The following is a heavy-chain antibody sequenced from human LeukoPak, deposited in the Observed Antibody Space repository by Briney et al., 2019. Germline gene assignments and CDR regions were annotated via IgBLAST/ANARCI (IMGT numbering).Heavy chain of an antibody. V-gene: IGHV3-11*04. CDR3: AKESEFKERYYYYGMDV. D-gene: IGHD1-1*01. CDR2: TSNSGSAI. CDR1: GFTFSDYY. Sequence: PGGSLRLSCAASGFTFSDYYMSWIRQAPGKGLEWVSYTSNSGSAIYYADSVKGRFSISRDNAKNSLYLQMNSLRAEDTAVYYCAKESEFKERYYYYGMDVWGQGTTVTVSS. J-gene: IGHJ6*02.